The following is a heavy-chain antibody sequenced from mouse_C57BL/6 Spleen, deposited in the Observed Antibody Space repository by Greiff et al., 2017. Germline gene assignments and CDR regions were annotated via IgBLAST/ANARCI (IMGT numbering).Heavy chain of an antibody. CDR1: GFTFSSYA. D-gene: IGHD1-1*01. Sequence: DVMLVESGEGLVKPGGSLKLSCAASGFTFSSYAMSWVRQTPEKRLEWVAYISSGGDYIYYADTVKGRFTISRDNARNTLYLQMSSLKSEDTAMYYCTRDKDYGYAMDYWGQGTSVTVSS. CDR2: ISSGGDYI. V-gene: IGHV5-9-1*02. CDR3: TRDKDYGYAMDY. J-gene: IGHJ4*01.